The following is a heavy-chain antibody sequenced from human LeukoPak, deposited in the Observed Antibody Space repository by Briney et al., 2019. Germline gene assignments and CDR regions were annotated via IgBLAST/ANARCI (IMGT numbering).Heavy chain of an antibody. D-gene: IGHD3-22*01. Sequence: GGSLRLSCTASGLTFGYAWMSWVRQAPGKGLEWVARITSKSSDEATDYAAPVRGRFTISRDDSKATLYLQMDSPETEDTAIYYCTTYRYSYGSTGYSYFDYWGQGVLVTVSS. CDR2: ITSKSSDEAT. CDR1: GLTFGYAW. CDR3: TTYRYSYGSTGYSYFDY. V-gene: IGHV3-15*01. J-gene: IGHJ4*02.